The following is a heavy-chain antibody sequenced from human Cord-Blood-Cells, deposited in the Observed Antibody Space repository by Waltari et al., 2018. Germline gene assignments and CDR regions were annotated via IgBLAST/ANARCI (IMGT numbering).Heavy chain of an antibody. V-gene: IGHV3-43*02. J-gene: IGHJ4*02. CDR2: ISGDGGST. CDR3: AKDGRSGATFDY. D-gene: IGHD7-27*01. Sequence: EVQLVESGGGVVQPGGSLSLSCAASGFTFDDYAMHVVGQAPGKGLEWVSLISGDGGSTYYADSVKSRFTISRDNSKNSLYLQMNSLRTEDTALYYCAKDGRSGATFDYWGQGTLVTVSS. CDR1: GFTFDDYA.